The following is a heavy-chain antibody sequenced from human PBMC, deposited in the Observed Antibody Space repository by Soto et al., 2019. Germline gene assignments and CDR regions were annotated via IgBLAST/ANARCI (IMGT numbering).Heavy chain of an antibody. Sequence: QVQLVQSGAEVKKPGSSVKVSCKASGGTFSGYAISWVRQAPGQGLEWMGGIIPIFGTANYAQKFQGRVTITADESTSTAYMELSSLRSEDTAVYYCAKDPSYDSSGYAIPYYFDYWGQGTLVTVSS. V-gene: IGHV1-69*01. J-gene: IGHJ4*02. CDR3: AKDPSYDSSGYAIPYYFDY. D-gene: IGHD3-22*01. CDR1: GGTFSGYA. CDR2: IIPIFGTA.